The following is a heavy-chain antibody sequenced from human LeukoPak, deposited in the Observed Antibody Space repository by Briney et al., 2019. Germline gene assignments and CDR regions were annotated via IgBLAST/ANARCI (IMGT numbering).Heavy chain of an antibody. J-gene: IGHJ4*02. D-gene: IGHD5-24*01. CDR2: IDYSGTT. V-gene: IGHV4-39*07. Sequence: SQTLSLTCTVSGGSISSGSYYWSWIRQPAGKGLEWIGSIDYSGTTSYNPSLKSRVTISVDTSKNQFSLKLSSVTAADTAVYYCAREGVMATISDYWGQGTLVTVSS. CDR3: AREGVMATISDY. CDR1: GGSISSGSYY.